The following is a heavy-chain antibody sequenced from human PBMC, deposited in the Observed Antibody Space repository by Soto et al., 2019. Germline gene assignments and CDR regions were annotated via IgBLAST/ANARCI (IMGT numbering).Heavy chain of an antibody. D-gene: IGHD3-9*01. CDR3: ARDPSDDILTGYKNWFDP. Sequence: ASVKVSCKASGYTFTSYGISWVRQAPGQGLEWMGWISAYNGNTNYAQKLQGKVTMTTDTSTSTAYMELRSLRSDDTAVYYCARDPSDDILTGYKNWFDPWGQGTLVTVSS. V-gene: IGHV1-18*01. J-gene: IGHJ5*02. CDR2: ISAYNGNT. CDR1: GYTFTSYG.